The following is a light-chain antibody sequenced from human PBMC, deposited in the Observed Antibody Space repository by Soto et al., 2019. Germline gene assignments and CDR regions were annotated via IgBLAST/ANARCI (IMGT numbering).Light chain of an antibody. Sequence: DIVMTQSPLSLPVTPGDPASISCRSSQSLLHSNGYNYLDWFLQKPGQSPQLLIYLGSNRASGVPDRFSGSGSGTDFTLKISRVEAEDVGVYYCMQALQTPPGLMYTFGQGTKLEIK. CDR3: MQALQTPPGLMYT. J-gene: IGKJ2*01. V-gene: IGKV2-28*01. CDR2: LGS. CDR1: QSLLHSNGYNY.